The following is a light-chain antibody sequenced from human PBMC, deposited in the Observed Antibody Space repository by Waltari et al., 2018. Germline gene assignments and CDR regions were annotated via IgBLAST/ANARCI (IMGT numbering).Light chain of an antibody. V-gene: IGKV3D-15*01. J-gene: IGKJ2*01. Sequence: EIVMPQSPAALSVSPGERATLSCRASQSVTSNLAWYQKKRGHSPRLLIYDASIRATGIPARFSGRGSGTEFTLTISSLQSEDFAVYYCQQYNNLQTFGQGTKLELK. CDR3: QQYNNLQT. CDR2: DAS. CDR1: QSVTSN.